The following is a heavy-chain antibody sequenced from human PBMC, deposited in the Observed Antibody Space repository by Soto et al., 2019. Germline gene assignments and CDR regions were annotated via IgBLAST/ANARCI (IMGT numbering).Heavy chain of an antibody. CDR1: GFTFTTYA. CDR3: AKQQGPGTPYYYAMDV. Sequence: QPGGSLRLACAASGFTFTTYAMSWVRKDPGKGLEWVSGLSGGGGSTYYADSVKGRFTISRDNSKNTLYMQMNSLRAEDTAVYYCAKQQGPGTPYYYAMDVWGQGTTVTVSS. D-gene: IGHD1-1*01. J-gene: IGHJ6*02. V-gene: IGHV3-23*01. CDR2: LSGGGGST.